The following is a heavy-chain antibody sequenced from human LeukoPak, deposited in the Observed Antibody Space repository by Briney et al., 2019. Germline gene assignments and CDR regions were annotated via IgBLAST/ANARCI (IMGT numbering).Heavy chain of an antibody. CDR3: AKGGEYSSSYYFDY. J-gene: IGHJ4*02. V-gene: IGHV3-7*03. CDR2: IKQDGSEK. D-gene: IGHD6-6*01. CDR1: GFTFSSYW. Sequence: GGSLRLSCAASGFTFSSYWMSWVRQAPGKGLEWVANIKQDGSEKYYVDSVKGRFTISRDNSKNTLYLQMNSLRAEDTAVYYCAKGGEYSSSYYFDYWGQGTLVTVSS.